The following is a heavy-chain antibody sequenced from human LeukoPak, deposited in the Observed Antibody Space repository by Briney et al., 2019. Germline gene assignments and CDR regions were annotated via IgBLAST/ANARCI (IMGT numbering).Heavy chain of an antibody. V-gene: IGHV3-30-3*01. CDR3: AGQFDTSGYPDY. CDR2: ISYDGSHK. CDR1: GFTFSSHA. J-gene: IGHJ4*02. D-gene: IGHD3-22*01. Sequence: GGSLRLSCAASGFTFSSHAMHWVRQAPGKGLEWVAVISYDGSHKYYADSVKGRFTISRDNSKNTLYLQMNSLTTEDTAVYYCAGQFDTSGYPDYWGQGTLVTVSS.